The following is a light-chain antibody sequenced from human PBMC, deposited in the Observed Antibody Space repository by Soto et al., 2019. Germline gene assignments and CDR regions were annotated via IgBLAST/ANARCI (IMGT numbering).Light chain of an antibody. J-gene: IGKJ1*01. CDR2: GAS. Sequence: DIQMTQSPSTLSASVGDRVTITCRASEIISKSLAWYQQKAGRAPKLLIYGASTLASGVPSRFSGSGSGTEFTLTISSLQPDDSATYFCQRYNDKFGQGTKVDIK. CDR3: QRYNDK. CDR1: EIISKS. V-gene: IGKV1-5*01.